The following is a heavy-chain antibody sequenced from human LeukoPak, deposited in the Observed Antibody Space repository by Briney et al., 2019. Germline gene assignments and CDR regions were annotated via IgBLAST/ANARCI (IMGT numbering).Heavy chain of an antibody. CDR3: ARDGGSNNYWFDP. CDR1: GGSFGVYY. CDR2: INHSGRT. D-gene: IGHD4-23*01. J-gene: IGHJ5*02. Sequence: SETLSLTCALYGGSFGVYYWVWIRQPSGKGLKWIGEINHSGRTNYNPSLKSRVTISLDKSKNQFSLKLSSVAAADTAVYFCARDGGSNNYWFDPWGQGTLVIVSS. V-gene: IGHV4-34*01.